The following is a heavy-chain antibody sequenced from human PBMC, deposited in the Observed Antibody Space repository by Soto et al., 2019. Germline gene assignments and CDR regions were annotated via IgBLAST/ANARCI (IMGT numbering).Heavy chain of an antibody. J-gene: IGHJ4*02. D-gene: IGHD3-10*01. Sequence: SETLSLTCAVSGDSISSANWWNWVRQAPGKGLEWIGEIHHSGSTNYNPSLKSRVTISVDKSKNQVSLKVNSLRAEDTAVYQCVRDYYHISGSHYDIPLDSWGQGTLVTVSS. CDR3: VRDYYHISGSHYDIPLDS. CDR1: GDSISSANW. CDR2: IHHSGST. V-gene: IGHV4-4*02.